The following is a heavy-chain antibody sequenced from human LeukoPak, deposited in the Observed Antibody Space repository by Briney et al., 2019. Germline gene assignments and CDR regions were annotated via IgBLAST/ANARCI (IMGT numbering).Heavy chain of an antibody. CDR1: GGSISSGSYY. CDR2: IYTSGST. J-gene: IGHJ6*03. Sequence: PSETLSLTCTVSGGSISSGSYYWSWIRQPAGKGLEWIGRIYTSGSTNYNPSLKSRVTISVDTSKNQFSLKLSSVTAADTAVYYCAREWNYCSSTSCYNYYYYYMDVWGKGTTVTVSS. CDR3: AREWNYCSSTSCYNYYYYYMDV. V-gene: IGHV4-61*02. D-gene: IGHD2-2*02.